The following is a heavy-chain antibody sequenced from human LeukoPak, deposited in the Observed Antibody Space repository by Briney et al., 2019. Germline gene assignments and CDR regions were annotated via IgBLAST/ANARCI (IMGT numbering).Heavy chain of an antibody. CDR3: ARKSPYYDSSGSFWYFDL. V-gene: IGHV4-59*01. D-gene: IGHD3-22*01. CDR2: IYYSGST. CDR1: GGSISSYY. J-gene: IGHJ2*01. Sequence: SETLSLTCTVSGGSISSYYWSWIRQPPGKGLEWIGYIYYSGSTNYNPSLKSRVTISVDTSKNQFSLKLSSVTAADTAVYYCARKSPYYDSSGSFWYFDLWGRGTMVTVSS.